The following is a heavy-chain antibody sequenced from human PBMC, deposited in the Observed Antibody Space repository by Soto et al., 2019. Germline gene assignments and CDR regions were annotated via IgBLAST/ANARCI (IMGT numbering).Heavy chain of an antibody. CDR2: INHSGST. CDR3: ARVQAGSYYYYCGMDV. D-gene: IGHD3-10*01. CDR1: GGSFSGYY. Sequence: SETLSLTCAVYGGSFSGYYWSWIRQPPGKGLEWIGEINHSGSTNYNPSLKSRVTISVDTSKNQFSLKLSSVTAADTAVYYCARVQAGSYYYYCGMDVWGQGTTVTVSS. V-gene: IGHV4-34*01. J-gene: IGHJ6*02.